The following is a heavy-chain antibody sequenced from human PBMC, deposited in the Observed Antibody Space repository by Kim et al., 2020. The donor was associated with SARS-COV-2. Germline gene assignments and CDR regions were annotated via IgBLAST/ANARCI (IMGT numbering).Heavy chain of an antibody. J-gene: IGHJ3*02. Sequence: SETLSLTCAVSGGSISSSNWWSWVRQPPGKGLEWIGEIYHSGSTNYNPSLKSRVTISVDKSKNQFSLKLSSVTAADTAVYYCARDGGSGSYYNNAFDIWGQGTMVTVSS. CDR2: IYHSGST. CDR1: GGSISSSNW. V-gene: IGHV4-4*02. CDR3: ARDGGSGSYYNNAFDI. D-gene: IGHD3-10*01.